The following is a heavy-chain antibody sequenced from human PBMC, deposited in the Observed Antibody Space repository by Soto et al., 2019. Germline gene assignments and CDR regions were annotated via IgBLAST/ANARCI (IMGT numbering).Heavy chain of an antibody. J-gene: IGHJ3*02. CDR1: GFTFSDFG. V-gene: IGHV3-30*12. CDR2: ISKDGLDR. CDR3: AKDEPHDSYDAFDI. Sequence: PGGSLRLSCVVSGFTFSDFGMHLVRQSPGEGLACVSSISKDGLDRYYSESVKGRFTISRDNSKNTLYLQMNSLRAEDTAAYYCAKDEPHDSYDAFDIWGQGTMVTVSS. D-gene: IGHD2-21*02.